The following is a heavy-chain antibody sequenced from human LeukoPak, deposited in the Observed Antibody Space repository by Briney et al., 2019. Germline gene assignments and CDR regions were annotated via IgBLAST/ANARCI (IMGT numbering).Heavy chain of an antibody. CDR3: AKQAVAGSYYYYYMDV. J-gene: IGHJ6*03. CDR1: GFTFSSYA. CDR2: ISGSGGST. Sequence: PGGSLRLSCAASGFTFSSYAMSWVRQAPGKGLEWVSAISGSGGSTYYADSVKGRFTISRDNSKNTLYLQMNSLRAEDTAVYYCAKQAVAGSYYYYYMDVCGKGTTVTVSS. D-gene: IGHD6-19*01. V-gene: IGHV3-23*01.